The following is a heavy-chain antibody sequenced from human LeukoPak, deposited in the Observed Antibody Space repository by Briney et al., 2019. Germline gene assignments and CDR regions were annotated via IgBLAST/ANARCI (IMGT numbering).Heavy chain of an antibody. CDR2: VNTKSGNT. D-gene: IGHD2-15*01. J-gene: IGHJ4*02. CDR3: ARVDGSPDY. V-gene: IGHV1-8*03. Sequence: ASVKVSCKTSGYKFTDFDINWVRQAPGQGLEWLGWVNTKSGNTGSAQNFQGRVTITRDTSINTAYMELSSLRSEDTAIYYCARVDGSPDYWGQGTLVTVSS. CDR1: GYKFTDFD.